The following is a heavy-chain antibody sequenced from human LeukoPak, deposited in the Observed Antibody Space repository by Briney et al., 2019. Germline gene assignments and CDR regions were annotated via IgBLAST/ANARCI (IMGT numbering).Heavy chain of an antibody. V-gene: IGHV3-23*01. CDR3: AKDYAVGSIDY. CDR2: VSTSGVGT. D-gene: IGHD3-16*01. Sequence: PGGSLRLSCAASGFTFSSFATSWIRQAPGKGLEWVSSVSTSGVGTYYADSVRGRFTISRDNSKNTVFLQMNSLRAEDSAVYYCAKDYAVGSIDYWGQGTLVTVSP. CDR1: GFTFSSFA. J-gene: IGHJ4*02.